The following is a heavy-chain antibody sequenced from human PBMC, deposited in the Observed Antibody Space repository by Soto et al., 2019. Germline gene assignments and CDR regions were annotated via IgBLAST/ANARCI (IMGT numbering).Heavy chain of an antibody. Sequence: AETLSLTCTVSGGSISSYYWSWIRQPPGKGLEWIGYIYYSGSTNYNPSLKSRVIISVDTSKNQFSLKLSSVTAADTAVYYCARGRIQLWAYFDYWGQGTLVTISS. V-gene: IGHV4-59*01. CDR2: IYYSGST. D-gene: IGHD5-18*01. J-gene: IGHJ4*02. CDR3: ARGRIQLWAYFDY. CDR1: GGSISSYY.